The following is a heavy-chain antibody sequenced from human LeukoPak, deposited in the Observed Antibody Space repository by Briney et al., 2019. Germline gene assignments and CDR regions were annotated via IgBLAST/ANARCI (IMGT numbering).Heavy chain of an antibody. D-gene: IGHD6-13*01. Sequence: GGSLRLSCAASGFTFSSYWMSWVRQAPGKGLEWVSYISSSSSTIYYADSVKGRFTISRDNAKNSLYLQMNSLRAEDTAVYYCARDVFETRSMSRIAAATAGGGTFDYWGQGTLVTVSS. CDR2: ISSSSSTI. CDR1: GFTFSSYW. J-gene: IGHJ4*02. CDR3: ARDVFETRSMSRIAAATAGGGTFDY. V-gene: IGHV3-48*01.